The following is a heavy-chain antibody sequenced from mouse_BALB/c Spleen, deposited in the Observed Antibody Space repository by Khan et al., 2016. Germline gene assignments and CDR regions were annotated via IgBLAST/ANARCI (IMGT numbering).Heavy chain of an antibody. CDR2: IYPGAGDT. CDR1: GYAFSSYW. V-gene: IGHV1-80*01. Sequence: QVQLQQSGAELVRPGSSVKISCKASGYAFSSYWMNWVKQRPGQGLEWIGQIYPGAGDTNYTGKFKGKATLTVDKSSSTAYMQLSSLKSDDSAFYFCGRDGEGDYWGQGTTLTVSS. CDR3: GRDGEGDY. J-gene: IGHJ2*01.